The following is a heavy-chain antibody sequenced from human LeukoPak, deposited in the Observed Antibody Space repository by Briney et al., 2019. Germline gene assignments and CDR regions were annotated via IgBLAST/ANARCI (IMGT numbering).Heavy chain of an antibody. CDR3: ATARTGYSSSWYSLFDY. D-gene: IGHD6-13*01. CDR2: FDPEDGET. CDR1: GYTLTELS. V-gene: IGHV1-24*01. Sequence: ASVKVSCKVSGYTLTELSMHWVRQAPGKGLEWMGGFDPEDGETIYAQKFQGRVTMTEDTSTDTAYMELSSLRSEDTAVYYCATARTGYSSSWYSLFDYWGQGTLVTVSS. J-gene: IGHJ4*02.